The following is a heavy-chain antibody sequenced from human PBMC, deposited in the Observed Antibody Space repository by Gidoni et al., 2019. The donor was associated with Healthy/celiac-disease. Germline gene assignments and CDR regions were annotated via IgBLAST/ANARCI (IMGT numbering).Heavy chain of an antibody. CDR1: GSTFTSYG. V-gene: IGHV1-18*04. CDR3: ARESLYSSSWIVGHLYYYYYMDV. J-gene: IGHJ6*03. CDR2: ISAYNGNT. D-gene: IGHD6-13*01. Sequence: QAQLVQSGAEVKKPGASVKVSCKASGSTFTSYGISWVRQAPGQGLEWMGWISAYNGNTNYAQKLHGRVTMTTDTSTSTAYMELRSLRSDDTAVYYCARESLYSSSWIVGHLYYYYYMDVWGKGTTVTVSS.